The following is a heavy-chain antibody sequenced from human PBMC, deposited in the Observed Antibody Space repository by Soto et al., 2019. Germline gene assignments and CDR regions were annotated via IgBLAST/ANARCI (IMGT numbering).Heavy chain of an antibody. D-gene: IGHD3-22*01. Sequence: GGSLRLSCAASGFTFSSYAMHWVRQAPGKGLERVALISYDGSDKDYADSVKGRFTISRDNSRNTLFLQMNSLRAEDTAVYYCASLAITMIVVVIAHYWGQGTLVTVS. J-gene: IGHJ4*02. V-gene: IGHV3-30-3*01. CDR1: GFTFSSYA. CDR2: ISYDGSDK. CDR3: ASLAITMIVVVIAHY.